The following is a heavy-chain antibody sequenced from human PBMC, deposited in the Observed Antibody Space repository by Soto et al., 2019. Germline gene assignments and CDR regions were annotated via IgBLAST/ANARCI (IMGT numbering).Heavy chain of an antibody. CDR2: IVVGSGNT. CDR3: AADYRGSPWSA. Sequence: KVSCKASGFTFTSSAVQWVRQARGQRLEWIGWIVVGSGNTNSAQKFQERVTITRDMSTSTAYMELSSLRSEDTAVYYCAADYRGSPWSAWGQGTLVTVSS. J-gene: IGHJ5*02. D-gene: IGHD3-10*01. V-gene: IGHV1-58*01. CDR1: GFTFTSSA.